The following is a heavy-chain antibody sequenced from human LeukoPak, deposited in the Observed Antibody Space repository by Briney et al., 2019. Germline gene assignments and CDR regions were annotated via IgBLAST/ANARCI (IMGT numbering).Heavy chain of an antibody. Sequence: GGSLRLSCAACGFIFSNYWMSWVRQAPGKGLEWVANINQDGSEKYYVDSLKGRFTISRDNAKNSLYLQMNSLRAEDTAVYYCARMWIQLWPFDYWGQGTLVTVSS. J-gene: IGHJ4*02. CDR1: GFIFSNYW. CDR3: ARMWIQLWPFDY. CDR2: INQDGSEK. V-gene: IGHV3-7*03. D-gene: IGHD5-18*01.